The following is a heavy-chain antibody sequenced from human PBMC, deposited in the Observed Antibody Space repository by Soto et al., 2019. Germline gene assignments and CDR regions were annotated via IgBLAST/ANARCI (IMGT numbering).Heavy chain of an antibody. Sequence: QVQLVESGGGLVKPGGSLRLSCAASGFTFSDFYMSWIRQAPGKGLEWISYISSTSLFTNHADSVKGRFTISRDNAKHSLYLQMNSLRPEDTAVYYCAREFWSGSYTSNYGMDVW. D-gene: IGHD3-3*01. CDR1: GFTFSDFY. J-gene: IGHJ6*01. CDR3: AREFWSGSYTSNYGMDV. CDR2: ISSTSLFT. V-gene: IGHV3-11*06.